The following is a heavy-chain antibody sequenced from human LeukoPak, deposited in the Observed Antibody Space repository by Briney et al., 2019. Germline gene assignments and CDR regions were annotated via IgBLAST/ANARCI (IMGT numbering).Heavy chain of an antibody. Sequence: GGSLRLSCTASGFTFGDYAMSWVRQAPGKGLEWVGFIRSKAYGGTTEYAASVKGRFTISRDDSKSIAYLQMNSLKTEDTAVYYCTKNLVGAISFDYWGQGTLVTVSS. CDR1: GFTFGDYA. V-gene: IGHV3-49*04. CDR2: IRSKAYGGTT. D-gene: IGHD1-26*01. J-gene: IGHJ4*02. CDR3: TKNLVGAISFDY.